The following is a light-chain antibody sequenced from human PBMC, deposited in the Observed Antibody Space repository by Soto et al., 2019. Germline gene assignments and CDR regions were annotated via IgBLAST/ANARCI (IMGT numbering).Light chain of an antibody. V-gene: IGKV3-20*01. Sequence: EIVLTQSPGTVSLSKGERATLSCRASQRVDDSHLAWYQLRPGQAPRLLIYGASTRATGIPDRFSGSGSGTDFSLTIRGLKPEDFAVYYCQQYRMSLNTFGHGTRPEIK. CDR1: QRVDDSH. CDR3: QQYRMSLNT. J-gene: IGKJ5*01. CDR2: GAS.